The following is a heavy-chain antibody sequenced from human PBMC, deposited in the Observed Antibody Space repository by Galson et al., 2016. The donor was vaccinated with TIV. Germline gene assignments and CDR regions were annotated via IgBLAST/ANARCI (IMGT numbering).Heavy chain of an antibody. CDR1: GYIFTTYY. Sequence: SVKVSCKASGYIFTTYYIHWVRQAPGQGLEWMGMLNPSGVTTSYAEKFQDRVTMSMDTSTSTFYMELSSLTSEDTAIYYCSREKYGGFGFWGQGTLVTVSS. CDR3: SREKYGGFGF. CDR2: LNPSGVTT. V-gene: IGHV1-46*01. D-gene: IGHD5-12*01. J-gene: IGHJ4*02.